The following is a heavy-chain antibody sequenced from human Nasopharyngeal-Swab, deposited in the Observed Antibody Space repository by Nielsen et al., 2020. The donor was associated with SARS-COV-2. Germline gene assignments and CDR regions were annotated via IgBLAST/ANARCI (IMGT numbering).Heavy chain of an antibody. V-gene: IGHV3-74*01. Sequence: GESLKISCAASGFTFSDYWMHWVRQVPGKGLVWISGINSDGSKRVFADSVKGRSTISRDSAKNTVYLQMNSLRAEDTAVYYCARAYDYWGQGTLVTVSS. CDR2: INSDGSKR. J-gene: IGHJ4*02. CDR3: ARAYDY. CDR1: GFTFSDYW.